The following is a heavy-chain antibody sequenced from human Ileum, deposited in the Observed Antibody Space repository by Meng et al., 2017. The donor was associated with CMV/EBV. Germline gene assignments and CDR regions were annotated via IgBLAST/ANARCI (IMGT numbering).Heavy chain of an antibody. Sequence: GESLKISCTASGFTFNTFWMSWVRQAPGKGLEWVANIKHDGSEKYFLGSVKGRFTISRDNAKNSLYLQMSTLRAEDTAVYYCARDGTRSNWYPYYYYYGLDVWGQGTTVTVSS. CDR2: IKHDGSEK. CDR3: ARDGTRSNWYPYYYYYGLDV. J-gene: IGHJ6*02. CDR1: GFTFNTFW. V-gene: IGHV3-7*01. D-gene: IGHD6-13*01.